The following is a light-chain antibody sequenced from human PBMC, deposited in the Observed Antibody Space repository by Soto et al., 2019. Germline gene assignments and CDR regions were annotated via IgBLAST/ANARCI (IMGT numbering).Light chain of an antibody. V-gene: IGLV2-23*02. CDR2: EVT. J-gene: IGLJ3*02. CDR1: STDVGNSKF. Sequence: QSVLTQPASVSGSPGQSLTISCTGSSTDVGNSKFVSWYQLHPGQAPKLMIYEVTKRPSGTSNRFSGSYSGNTASLTISGLQTEDEADYYCCSHAGTYTLVFGGGTKLTVL. CDR3: CSHAGTYTLV.